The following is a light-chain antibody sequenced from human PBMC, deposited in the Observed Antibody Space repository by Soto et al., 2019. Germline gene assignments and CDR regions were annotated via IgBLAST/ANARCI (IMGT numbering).Light chain of an antibody. J-gene: IGLJ3*02. Sequence: QSVLTQPPSASGTPGQRVTISCSGSSSNIGSNTVNWYQQLPGTVPKLLFYSDNQRPSGVPDRFSGSKSGTSASLAISGLQSEDEADYYCAPWDDSLNGWVFGGGTKVTVL. CDR1: SSNIGSNT. CDR2: SDN. V-gene: IGLV1-44*01. CDR3: APWDDSLNGWV.